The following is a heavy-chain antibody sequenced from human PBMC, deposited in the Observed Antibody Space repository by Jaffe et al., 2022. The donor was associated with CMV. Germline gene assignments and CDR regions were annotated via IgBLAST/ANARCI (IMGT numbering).Heavy chain of an antibody. D-gene: IGHD3-3*01. Sequence: EVQLVESGGGLVKPGGSLRLSCAASGFTFSNAWMSWVRQAPGKGLEWVGRIKSKTDGGTTDYAAPVKGRFTISRDDSKNTLYLQMNSLKTEDTAVYYCTTDFTIFGVVTSPDYYYYYGMDVWGQGTTVTVSS. CDR1: GFTFSNAW. V-gene: IGHV3-15*01. CDR2: IKSKTDGGTT. J-gene: IGHJ6*02. CDR3: TTDFTIFGVVTSPDYYYYYGMDV.